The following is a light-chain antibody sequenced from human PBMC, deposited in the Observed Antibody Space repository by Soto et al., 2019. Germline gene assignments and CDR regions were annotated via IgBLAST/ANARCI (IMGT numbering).Light chain of an antibody. J-gene: IGKJ1*01. Sequence: EIVLTQSPGTLSLSPGERATLSCRASQSISSSFLAWYQQKPGQAPRLLIYGVSRRATGIPDRFSGSGSGTDFTLNISRREREDFAVYYCQQYDSSRRFGQGTKV. V-gene: IGKV3-20*01. CDR3: QQYDSSRR. CDR2: GVS. CDR1: QSISSSF.